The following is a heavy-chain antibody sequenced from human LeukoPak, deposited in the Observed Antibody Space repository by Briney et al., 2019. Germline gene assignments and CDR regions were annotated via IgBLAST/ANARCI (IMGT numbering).Heavy chain of an antibody. D-gene: IGHD6-19*01. V-gene: IGHV4-4*07. Sequence: SETLSLTCTVSGGYIGNYHWSWIRQPAGKGLEWIAQIHSSGSTNYNPPLKSRVSISIDTTEDQVSLTIRSVTAADTAFYYCARRDINSGWSFDDWGRGILVTVSS. J-gene: IGHJ4*02. CDR3: ARRDINSGWSFDD. CDR1: GGYIGNYH. CDR2: IHSSGST.